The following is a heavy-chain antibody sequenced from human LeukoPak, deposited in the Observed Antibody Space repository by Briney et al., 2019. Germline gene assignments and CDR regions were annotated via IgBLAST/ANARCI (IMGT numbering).Heavy chain of an antibody. Sequence: ASVKVSCKASGYTFTGYYMHWVRQAPGQGLEWMGWINPNSGGTNYAQKFQGRVTMTRDTSISTAYMELSSLRSEDTAVYYCARDQAAAAGKLIDYYYYYMDVWGKGTTVTVSS. V-gene: IGHV1-2*02. J-gene: IGHJ6*03. CDR3: ARDQAAAAGKLIDYYYYYMDV. D-gene: IGHD6-13*01. CDR1: GYTFTGYY. CDR2: INPNSGGT.